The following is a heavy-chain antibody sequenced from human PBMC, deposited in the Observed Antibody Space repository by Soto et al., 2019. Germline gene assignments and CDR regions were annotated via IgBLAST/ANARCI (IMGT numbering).Heavy chain of an antibody. J-gene: IGHJ5*02. CDR3: ARVRDWFDP. Sequence: PSETLSLTCTVSSGSISSTSYYWAWIRQPPGKGLEWIGAIYYDGTTYYTESLKSRVSISVDTSKNQFSLRLTSVTAADTAVYYCARVRDWFDPWGQGTLVTVSS. V-gene: IGHV4-39*07. CDR2: IYYDGTT. CDR1: SGSISSTSYY. D-gene: IGHD3-3*01.